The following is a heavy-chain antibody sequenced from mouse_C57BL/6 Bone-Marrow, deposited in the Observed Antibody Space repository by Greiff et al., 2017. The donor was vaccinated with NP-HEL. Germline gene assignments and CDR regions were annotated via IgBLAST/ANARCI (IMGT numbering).Heavy chain of an antibody. CDR3: AREGTGYWYFDV. CDR1: GYTFTSYT. D-gene: IGHD4-1*01. J-gene: IGHJ1*03. Sequence: VKVVESGAELARPGASVKMSCKASGYTFTSYTMHWVKQRPGQGLEWIGYINPSSGYTKYNQKFKDKATLTADKSSSTAYMQLSSLTSEDSAVYYCAREGTGYWYFDVWGTGTTVTVSS. CDR2: INPSSGYT. V-gene: IGHV1-4*01.